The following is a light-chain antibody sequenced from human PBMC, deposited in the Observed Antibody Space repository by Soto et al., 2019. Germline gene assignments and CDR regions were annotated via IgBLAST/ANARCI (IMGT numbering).Light chain of an antibody. CDR2: DAS. Sequence: DIQMTQSPSTLSASVGDRVTITCRARQSISSWLAWYQQKPGKDPKVLIYDASSLESGVPSRFSGSGSGTEFTLTISSLQPDDFATYSCQQYNSYPYTFSQGTKLEIK. J-gene: IGKJ2*01. CDR3: QQYNSYPYT. V-gene: IGKV1-5*01. CDR1: QSISSW.